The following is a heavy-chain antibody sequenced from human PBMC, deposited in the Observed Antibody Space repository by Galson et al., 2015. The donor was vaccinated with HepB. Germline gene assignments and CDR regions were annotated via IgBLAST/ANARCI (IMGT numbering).Heavy chain of an antibody. CDR2: ISSSSSYI. D-gene: IGHD2-15*01. V-gene: IGHV3-21*01. CDR3: ASQKSGYCSGGSCYSDRSFDP. J-gene: IGHJ5*02. CDR1: GFTFNSYS. Sequence: SLRLSCPASGFTFNSYSMNWVRQAPGTGLEWVSSISSSSSYIYYADSVKGRFTISRDNAKNSLYLQMNSLRAEDTAVYYCASQKSGYCSGGSCYSDRSFDPWGQGTLVTVSS.